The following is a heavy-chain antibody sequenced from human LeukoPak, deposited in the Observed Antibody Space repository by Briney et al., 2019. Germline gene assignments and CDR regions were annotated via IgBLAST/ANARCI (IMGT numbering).Heavy chain of an antibody. J-gene: IGHJ6*02. CDR3: ARAGINGGETTYFYNYGMDV. CDR2: TRNKARSYTT. V-gene: IGHV3-72*01. D-gene: IGHD4-11*01. Sequence: GGSLRLSCAASGFTFSDHYMDWVRQASGKGLEWVARTRNKARSYTTEYAASVRGRFTISRDDSKNSLYLQMNSLKTEDTAVYYCARAGINGGETTYFYNYGMDVWGQGATVTVSS. CDR1: GFTFSDHY.